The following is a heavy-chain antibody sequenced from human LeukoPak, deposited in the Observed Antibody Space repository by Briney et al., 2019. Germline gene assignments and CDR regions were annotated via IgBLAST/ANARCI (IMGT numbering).Heavy chain of an antibody. CDR2: IYHSGST. CDR1: GGSISSNTW. J-gene: IGHJ5*02. CDR3: ARGDYDSSFDP. D-gene: IGHD3-3*01. V-gene: IGHV4-4*02. Sequence: SETLSLTCVVSGGSISSNTWWSWVRQPPNKRLEWIGSIYHSGSTYYNPSLKSRVTISVDTSKNQFSLKLSSVTAADTAVYYCARGDYDSSFDPWGQGTLVTVSS.